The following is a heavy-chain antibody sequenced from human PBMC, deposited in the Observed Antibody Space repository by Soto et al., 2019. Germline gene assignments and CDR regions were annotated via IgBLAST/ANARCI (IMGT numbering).Heavy chain of an antibody. CDR3: TTDLNGPWVVATIEQLNYYYYYGMDV. CDR2: IKSKTDGGTT. D-gene: IGHD5-12*01. J-gene: IGHJ6*02. V-gene: IGHV3-15*07. Sequence: GGSLRLSCAASGFTFSNAWMNWVRQAPGKGLEWVGRIKSKTDGGTTDYAAPVKGRFTISRDDSKNTLNLQMNSLKTEDTAVYYCTTDLNGPWVVATIEQLNYYYYYGMDVWGQGTTVTVSS. CDR1: GFTFSNAW.